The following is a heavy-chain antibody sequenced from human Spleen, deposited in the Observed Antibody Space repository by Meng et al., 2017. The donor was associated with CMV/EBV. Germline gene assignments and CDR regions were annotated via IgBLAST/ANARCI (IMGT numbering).Heavy chain of an antibody. CDR3: ARGARFFDF. CDR1: GFPFSNYA. CDR2: VYSGSGNT. V-gene: IGHV3-23*03. Sequence: RLSCAASGFPFSNYAMTWVRQAPGKGLEWLSVVYSGSGNTYYADSVKGRFTNSRDNSRNTLYLQMNSLRADDTAVYYCARGARFFDFWGQGTLVTVSS. D-gene: IGHD6-6*01. J-gene: IGHJ4*02.